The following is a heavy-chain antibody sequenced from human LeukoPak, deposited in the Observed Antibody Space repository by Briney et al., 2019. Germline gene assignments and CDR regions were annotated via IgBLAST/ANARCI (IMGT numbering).Heavy chain of an antibody. Sequence: SVKVSCKASGGTFSSYAISWVRQAPGQGLEWMGGIIPIFGTANYAQKFQGRVTITADESTSTAYMELSSLRSEDTAVYYCARTYYYYYESSGTFDYWGQGTLVTVSS. CDR2: IIPIFGTA. J-gene: IGHJ4*02. CDR3: ARTYYYYYESSGTFDY. CDR1: GGTFSSYA. V-gene: IGHV1-69*13. D-gene: IGHD3-22*01.